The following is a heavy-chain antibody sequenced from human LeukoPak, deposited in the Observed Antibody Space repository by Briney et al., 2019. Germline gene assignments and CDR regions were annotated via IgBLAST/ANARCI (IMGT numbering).Heavy chain of an antibody. V-gene: IGHV1-24*01. CDR1: AYTLTELS. CDR2: FDPEDGET. J-gene: IGHJ3*02. CDR3: ATAANTYNWNYGRAFDI. Sequence: ASVKVSCKVSAYTLTELSMHWVRQAPGEGLEWMGGFDPEDGETIYAQKFQGRVTMTEDTSTDTAYMELSSLRSEDTAVYYCATAANTYNWNYGRAFDIWGQGTMVTVSS. D-gene: IGHD1-7*01.